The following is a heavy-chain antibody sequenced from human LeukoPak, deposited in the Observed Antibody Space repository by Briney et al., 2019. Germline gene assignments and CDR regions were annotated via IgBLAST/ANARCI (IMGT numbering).Heavy chain of an antibody. CDR1: GFTFSSYW. CDR3: ARGRSTYYDFWSGHYPYYYYYGMDV. D-gene: IGHD3-3*01. CDR2: IKQDGSEK. Sequence: GGSLRLSCAASGFTFSSYWMSWVRQAPGKGLEWVANIKQDGSEKYYVDSVKGRFTISRDNAKNPLYLQMNSLRAEDTAVYYCARGRSTYYDFWSGHYPYYYYYGMDVWGQGTTVTVSS. J-gene: IGHJ6*02. V-gene: IGHV3-7*01.